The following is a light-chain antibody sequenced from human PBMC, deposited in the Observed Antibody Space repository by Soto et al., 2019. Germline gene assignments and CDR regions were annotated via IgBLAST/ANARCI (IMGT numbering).Light chain of an antibody. CDR2: DVS. V-gene: IGLV2-14*03. CDR1: SSDIGAYNY. Sequence: QSVLTQPASVSGSPGQSITISCTGTSSDIGAYNYVSWYQQHPGKAPKLMIYDVSNRPSGVSNRFSASKSGNTASLTISGLQAEDEADYYCSSLTTSSTVVFGGGTQLTVL. J-gene: IGLJ2*01. CDR3: SSLTTSSTVV.